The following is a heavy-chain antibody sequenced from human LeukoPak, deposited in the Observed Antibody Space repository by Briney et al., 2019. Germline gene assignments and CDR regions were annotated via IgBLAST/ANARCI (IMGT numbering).Heavy chain of an antibody. Sequence: PGGSLRLSCAASGFTFSSYAMSWIRQAPGKGLEWVSYISSSGSNTYYADSVKGRFTISRDNSKNTLYLQMNSLRAEDTAVYYCAKDRRRFNEWSQSLYFDYWGQGTLVTVSS. D-gene: IGHD3-3*01. J-gene: IGHJ4*02. CDR3: AKDRRRFNEWSQSLYFDY. CDR2: ISSSGSNT. CDR1: GFTFSSYA. V-gene: IGHV3-23*01.